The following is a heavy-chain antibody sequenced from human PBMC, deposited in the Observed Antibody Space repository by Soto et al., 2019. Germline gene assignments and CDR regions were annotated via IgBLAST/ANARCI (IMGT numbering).Heavy chain of an antibody. CDR3: ARSPGVFDY. J-gene: IGHJ4*02. CDR1: GGTFSSLA. Sequence: QVQRVQSGAEVKKPGSSVKVSCKASGGTFSSLAISWVRQAPGQGLEWMGGLVPVFGTANYAQKFQDRVTITADKSTSTSYMELSSLRSEDTAVYYCARSPGVFDYWGQGPLVTVSS. V-gene: IGHV1-69*06. D-gene: IGHD3-10*01. CDR2: LVPVFGTA.